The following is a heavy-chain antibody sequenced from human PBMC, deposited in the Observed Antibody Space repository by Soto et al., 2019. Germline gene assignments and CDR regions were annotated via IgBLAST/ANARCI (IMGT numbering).Heavy chain of an antibody. J-gene: IGHJ4*02. CDR1: GGSISSHY. CDR3: ARTISGYYFDY. D-gene: IGHD3-22*01. V-gene: IGHV4-59*11. CDR2: IYYSGSS. Sequence: QVQLQESGPGLVKPSETLSLTCTVSGGSISSHYWSWIRQPPGKGLEWIEYIYYSGSSNYNPSLKSRVTISLDSSKHQFSLNLSSVTAADTAVYYCARTISGYYFDYWGQGTLVTVSS.